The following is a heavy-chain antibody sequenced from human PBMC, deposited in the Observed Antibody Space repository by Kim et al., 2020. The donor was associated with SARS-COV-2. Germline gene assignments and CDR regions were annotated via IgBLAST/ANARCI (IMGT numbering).Heavy chain of an antibody. J-gene: IGHJ5*02. D-gene: IGHD6-13*01. CDR1: GYTFTSYD. CDR3: ARELAAAWGKNWFDP. CDR2: MNPNSGNT. V-gene: IGHV1-8*01. Sequence: ASVKVSCKASGYTFTSYDINWVRQATGQGLEWMGWMNPNSGNTGYAQKFQGRVTMTRNTSISTAYMELSSLRSEDTAVYYCARELAAAWGKNWFDPWGQGTLVTVSS.